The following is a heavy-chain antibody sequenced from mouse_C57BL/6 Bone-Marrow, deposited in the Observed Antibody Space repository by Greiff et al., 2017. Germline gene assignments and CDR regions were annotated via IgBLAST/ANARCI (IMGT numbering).Heavy chain of an antibody. J-gene: IGHJ3*01. D-gene: IGHD1-1*01. V-gene: IGHV1-26*01. CDR1: GYTFTDYY. CDR3: ARGDYGRDLAWFAY. CDR2: INPNNGGT. Sequence: EVQLQQSGPELVKPGASVKISCKASGYTFTDYYMNWVKQSHGKSLEWIGDINPNNGGTSYNQKFKGKATLTVDKSSSTAYMVLRSLTSENSAVYYGARGDYGRDLAWFAYWGQGTLVTVSA.